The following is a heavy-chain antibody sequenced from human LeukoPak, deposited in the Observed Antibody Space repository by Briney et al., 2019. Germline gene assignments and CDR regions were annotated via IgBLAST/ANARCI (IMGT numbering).Heavy chain of an antibody. CDR3: ARAGPIDY. J-gene: IGHJ4*02. V-gene: IGHV3-53*01. CDR1: GFIVSSKY. Sequence: GGSLRLSCAASGFIVSSKYMSWVRQAPGKGLEWVSVIYSGGNTYYAASVEGRFTISRDNSKNTVYLQMNNLRVDDTAVYYCARAGPIDYWGRGTLVTVST. CDR2: IYSGGNT.